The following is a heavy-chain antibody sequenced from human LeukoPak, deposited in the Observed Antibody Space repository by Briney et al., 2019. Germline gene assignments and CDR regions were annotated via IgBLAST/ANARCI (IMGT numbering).Heavy chain of an antibody. CDR2: ISSSSSTI. CDR3: ARDEGRYCSPTSC. V-gene: IGHV3-48*01. CDR1: GFTFSSYS. J-gene: IGHJ4*02. Sequence: GGSLRLSCAASGFTFSSYSMNWVRQAPGKGLEWVSYISSSSSTIYCTDSVKGRFTISRDNAKNSLYLQMNSLRAEDTAVYYCARDEGRYCSPTSCWGQGTLVTVSS. D-gene: IGHD2-2*01.